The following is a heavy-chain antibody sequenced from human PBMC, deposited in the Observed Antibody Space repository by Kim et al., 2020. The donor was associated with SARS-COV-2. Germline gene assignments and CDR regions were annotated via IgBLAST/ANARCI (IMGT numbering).Heavy chain of an antibody. CDR3: AREPHYYDNSGYN. J-gene: IGHJ4*02. V-gene: IGHV1-69*08. D-gene: IGHD3-22*01. CDR2: IIPIVGSG. CDR1: GGSFSSYS. Sequence: SVKVSCKASGGSFSSYSISWVRQAPGQGLEWMGRIIPIVGSGNYAQNFHDRLTITADLSSRTAYMELSSLRPEDTAIYYCAREPHYYDNSGYNWGQGTLVTDSS.